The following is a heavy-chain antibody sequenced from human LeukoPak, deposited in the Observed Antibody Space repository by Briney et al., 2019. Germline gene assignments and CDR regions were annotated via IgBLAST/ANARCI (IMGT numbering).Heavy chain of an antibody. CDR3: AKSDLGRQFDY. Sequence: GGSLRLSCAASGFTSSSYAMSWVRQAPGKGLEWVSTISGRGDSTYYADSVKGRFTISRDNSKNTLYLQMNSLRAEDTAVYYCAKSDLGRQFDYWGQGTLVTVSS. D-gene: IGHD7-27*01. V-gene: IGHV3-23*01. CDR2: ISGRGDST. CDR1: GFTSSSYA. J-gene: IGHJ4*02.